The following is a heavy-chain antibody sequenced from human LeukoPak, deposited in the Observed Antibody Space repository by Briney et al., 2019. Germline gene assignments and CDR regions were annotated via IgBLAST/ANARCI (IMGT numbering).Heavy chain of an antibody. V-gene: IGHV4-38-2*02. D-gene: IGHD3-3*01. CDR2: IYHSGST. Sequence: PSETLSLTCTVSGYSISSGYYWGWIRQPPGKGLEWIGSIYHSGSTYYNPSLKSRVTISVDTSKNQFSLKLSSVTAADTAVNYCARDGRSFPSDFWSGYSMDVWGKGTTVTVSS. CDR1: GYSISSGYY. CDR3: ARDGRSFPSDFWSGYSMDV. J-gene: IGHJ6*03.